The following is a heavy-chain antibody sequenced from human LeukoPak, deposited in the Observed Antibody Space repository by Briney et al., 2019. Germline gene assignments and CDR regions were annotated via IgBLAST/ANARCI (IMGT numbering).Heavy chain of an antibody. J-gene: IGHJ4*02. V-gene: IGHV4-59*01. CDR1: GGSISTYY. Sequence: PSETLSLTCTVSGGSISTYYWSWIRQPPGKGLEWIGYIYNSGSTHYNPSLKSRVTISVDTSKNQFSLRLSFVTAADTAVYYCATEYCTTTTCRFDFWGQGTLVTVSS. CDR2: IYNSGST. CDR3: ATEYCTTTTCRFDF. D-gene: IGHD2-8*01.